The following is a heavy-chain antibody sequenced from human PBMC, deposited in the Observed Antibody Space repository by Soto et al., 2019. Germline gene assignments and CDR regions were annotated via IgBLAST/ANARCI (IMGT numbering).Heavy chain of an antibody. Sequence: SVKVSCKASGGTFSSYAISWVRQAPGQGLEWMGGIIPIFGTANYAQKFQGRVTITADKSTSTAYMELSSLRSEDTAVYYCAREWNTAMVPLGGMDVWGQGTTVTVS. V-gene: IGHV1-69*06. J-gene: IGHJ6*02. CDR1: GGTFSSYA. CDR2: IIPIFGTA. D-gene: IGHD5-18*01. CDR3: AREWNTAMVPLGGMDV.